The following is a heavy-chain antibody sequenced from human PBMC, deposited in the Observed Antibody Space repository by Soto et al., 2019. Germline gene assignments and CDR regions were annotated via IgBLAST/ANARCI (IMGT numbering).Heavy chain of an antibody. CDR3: ARVHCSGGSCYSFRLYNYGMDV. V-gene: IGHV1-69*01. Sequence: QVQLVQSGAEVKKPGSSVKVSCKASGGTFSNYAISWVRQAPGQGLEWMGGIIPIFGTANYAQQFQGVVTTTADDSTSTAYMELSSLRSEDTAVYYCARVHCSGGSCYSFRLYNYGMDVWGQGTTVTVSS. CDR1: GGTFSNYA. D-gene: IGHD2-15*01. J-gene: IGHJ6*02. CDR2: IIPIFGTA.